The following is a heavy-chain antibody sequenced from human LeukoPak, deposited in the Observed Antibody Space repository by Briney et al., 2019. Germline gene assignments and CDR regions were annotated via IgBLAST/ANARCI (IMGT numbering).Heavy chain of an antibody. J-gene: IGHJ4*02. CDR2: IYTSGST. CDR3: ARVGGGSYSSHFDY. CDR1: GGSISSYY. V-gene: IGHV4-4*07. Sequence: SETLSLTCTVSGGSISSYYWSWIRQPTGKGLEWIGRIYTSGSTNYIPSLKSRVTMSVDTSKNQFSLKLSSVTAADTAVYYCARVGGGSYSSHFDYWGQGTLVTVSS. D-gene: IGHD1-26*01.